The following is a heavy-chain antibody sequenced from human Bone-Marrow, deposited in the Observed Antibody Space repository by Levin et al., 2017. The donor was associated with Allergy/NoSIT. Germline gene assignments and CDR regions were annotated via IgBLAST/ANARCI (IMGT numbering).Heavy chain of an antibody. CDR2: ISWNSGSI. Sequence: PGGSLRLSCAASGFTFDDYAMHWVRQAPGKGLEWVSGISWNSGSIGYADSVKGRFTISRDNAKNSLYLQMNSLRAEDTALYYCAKDIARVRNDAFDSWGQGTMVTVSS. CDR3: AKDIARVRNDAFDS. J-gene: IGHJ3*02. V-gene: IGHV3-9*01. D-gene: IGHD1-14*01. CDR1: GFTFDDYA.